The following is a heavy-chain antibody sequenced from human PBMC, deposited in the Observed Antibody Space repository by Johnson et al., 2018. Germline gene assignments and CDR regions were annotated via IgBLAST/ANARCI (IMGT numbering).Heavy chain of an antibody. D-gene: IGHD6-19*01. J-gene: IGHJ1*01. CDR2: ISSGRSYI. V-gene: IGHV3-21*01. CDR3: ARDGYSSGWFNFQH. CDR1: GFTFSSYS. Sequence: VQLVESGGGLVRXGGSLRLSCAASGFTFSSYSMNWVRQAPGTGLEWVSSISSGRSYIDYADSVKGRFIISRDNAKNSLFLQMNSLSTEDTAVYYWARDGYSSGWFNFQHWGQGTLVTVSS.